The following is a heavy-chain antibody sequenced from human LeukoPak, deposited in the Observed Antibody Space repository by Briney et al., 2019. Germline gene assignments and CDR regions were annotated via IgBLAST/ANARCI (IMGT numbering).Heavy chain of an antibody. J-gene: IGHJ5*02. V-gene: IGHV4-59*12. CDR2: IYYSGST. D-gene: IGHD5-24*01. CDR3: ARESLTWLQSRTSWFDP. CDR1: GGSISSYY. Sequence: SETLSLTCTVSGGSISSYYWSWIRQPPGKGLEWIGYIYYSGSTNYNPSLKSRVTISVDTSKNQFSLRLSSVTAADTAVYYCARESLTWLQSRTSWFDPWGQGTLVTVSS.